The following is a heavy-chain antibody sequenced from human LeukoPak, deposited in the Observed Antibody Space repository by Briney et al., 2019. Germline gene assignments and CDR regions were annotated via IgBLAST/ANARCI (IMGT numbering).Heavy chain of an antibody. CDR3: ARVLRYCGGGNCYSGGLGYMDV. Sequence: GGSLRLSCAVSGFTFSNYEMNWVRQAPGKGLEWLSYISDSGTTIYYADSVKGRFTISRDNAKNSLFLQMNSLRAEDTAVYYCARVLRYCGGGNCYSGGLGYMDVWGKGTTVTISS. D-gene: IGHD2-15*01. CDR2: ISDSGTTI. J-gene: IGHJ6*03. CDR1: GFTFSNYE. V-gene: IGHV3-48*03.